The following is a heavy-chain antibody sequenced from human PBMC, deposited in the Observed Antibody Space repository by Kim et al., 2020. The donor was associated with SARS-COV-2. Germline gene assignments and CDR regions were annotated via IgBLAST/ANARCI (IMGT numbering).Heavy chain of an antibody. Sequence: ASVKDSCKASGYSFSNYGLVWARQAPGQGLEWMGWISSNSGHTKYAQNVQGRVTLTTDTSTNTGYMELSSLRSDDTAVYYCAPYYDSNSYRGQWDWGQGT. D-gene: IGHD3-22*01. J-gene: IGHJ4*01. CDR3: APYYDSNSYRGQWD. CDR1: GYSFSNYG. V-gene: IGHV1-18*01. CDR2: ISSNSGHT.